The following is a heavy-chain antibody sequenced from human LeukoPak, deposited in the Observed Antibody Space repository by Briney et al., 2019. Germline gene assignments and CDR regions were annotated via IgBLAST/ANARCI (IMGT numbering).Heavy chain of an antibody. V-gene: IGHV3-23*01. J-gene: IGHJ4*02. CDR3: AKGLTAILPYYFDY. Sequence: GGSLRLSCAGSGFTFNNYAMSWVRQTPRKGLEWVSTIMISGDDTYYADPVKGRFTMSRDNSKNTLYLQMNSLRAEDTAVYYCAKGLTAILPYYFDYWGQGTLVTVSS. CDR2: IMISGDDT. D-gene: IGHD2-21*02. CDR1: GFTFNNYA.